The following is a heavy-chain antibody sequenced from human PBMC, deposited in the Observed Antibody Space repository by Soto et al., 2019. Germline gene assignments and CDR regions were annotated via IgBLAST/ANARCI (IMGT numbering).Heavy chain of an antibody. J-gene: IGHJ5*02. CDR2: IYYSGST. CDR3: ARNVAAAGTMGSGYWFDP. D-gene: IGHD6-13*01. Sequence: QVQLQESGPGLVKPSQTLSLTCTVSGGSISSGDYYWSWIRQPPGKGLEWIGYIYYSGSTYYNPSHKSRVTISVDTSKNQFSLKLSSVTAADTAVYYCARNVAAAGTMGSGYWFDPWGQGTLVTVSS. CDR1: GGSISSGDYY. V-gene: IGHV4-30-4*01.